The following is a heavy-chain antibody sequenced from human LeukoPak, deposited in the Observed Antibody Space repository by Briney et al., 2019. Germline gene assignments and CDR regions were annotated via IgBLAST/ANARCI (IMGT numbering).Heavy chain of an antibody. CDR2: ISDDSNYI. V-gene: IGHV3-21*01. Sequence: GGSLRLSCAASGFTFSSYSMSWVRQSPGRGLEWVSSISDDSNYIYYADSVKGRFTISRDNAKNSLYLQMNSLRAEDTAVYHCVREGEAYYGSGSYYGFDFWGPGTLVTVSS. CDR3: VREGEAYYGSGSYYGFDF. CDR1: GFTFSSYS. D-gene: IGHD3-10*01. J-gene: IGHJ4*02.